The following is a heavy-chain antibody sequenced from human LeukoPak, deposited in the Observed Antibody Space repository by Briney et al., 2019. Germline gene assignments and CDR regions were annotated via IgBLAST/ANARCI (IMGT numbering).Heavy chain of an antibody. CDR2: ISYSGST. Sequence: SETLSLTCTVSGGSISSYYWSWIRQPPGKGLEWIGYISYSGSTSYNPSLKSRVTISVDTSKNQFSLKLSSVAAADTAVYHCARRIAAAVIHYFDYWGQGTLVTVSS. CDR1: GGSISSYY. CDR3: ARRIAAAVIHYFDY. D-gene: IGHD6-13*01. V-gene: IGHV4-59*08. J-gene: IGHJ4*02.